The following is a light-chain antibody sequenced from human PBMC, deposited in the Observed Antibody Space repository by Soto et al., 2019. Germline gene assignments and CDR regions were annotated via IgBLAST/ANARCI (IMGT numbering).Light chain of an antibody. CDR3: QQYYNTPWT. CDR2: WAS. CDR1: QSVLYSSNNKNN. Sequence: DIVMTQSPDSLAVSLGERATINCKSSQSVLYSSNNKNNLAWYQQKPGQPPKLLIYWASSRESGVPVRFSGSGSGTDFTLAISSLQAEDVAIYYCQQYYNTPWTFGQGTKVEIK. V-gene: IGKV4-1*01. J-gene: IGKJ1*01.